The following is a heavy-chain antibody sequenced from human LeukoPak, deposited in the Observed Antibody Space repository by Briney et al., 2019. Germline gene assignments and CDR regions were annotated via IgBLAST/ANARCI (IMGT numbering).Heavy chain of an antibody. D-gene: IGHD6-13*01. CDR3: ARHSMLSSTYFGVSDI. CDR1: GGSISRYY. Sequence: SETLSLTCSVPGGSISRYYWNWIRQPAGRGLEWIGRIFTGGFINYNPSLSSRVTVSLDTSKNQVSLKLTSVTAADTAVYYCARHSMLSSTYFGVSDIWGQGTTVTVSS. V-gene: IGHV4-4*07. J-gene: IGHJ3*02. CDR2: IFTGGFI.